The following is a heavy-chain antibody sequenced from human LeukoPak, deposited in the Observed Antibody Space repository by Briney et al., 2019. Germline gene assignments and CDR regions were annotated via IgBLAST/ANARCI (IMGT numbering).Heavy chain of an antibody. CDR1: GGSISSYY. J-gene: IGHJ6*03. CDR3: ARVSSAADGYYYYYYMDV. Sequence: PSETLSLTCTVSGGSISSYYWSWIRQPPGRGLEWIGYIYYSGSTNYNPSLKSRVTISVDTSKNQFSLKLNSVTAAGTAVYYCARVSSAADGYYYYYYMDVWGKGTTVTVSS. V-gene: IGHV4-59*01. CDR2: IYYSGST. D-gene: IGHD5-24*01.